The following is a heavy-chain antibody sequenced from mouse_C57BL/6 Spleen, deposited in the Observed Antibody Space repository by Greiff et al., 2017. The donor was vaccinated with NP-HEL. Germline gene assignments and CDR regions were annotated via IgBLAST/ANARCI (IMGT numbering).Heavy chain of an antibody. D-gene: IGHD1-1*01. CDR1: GYTFTGYW. J-gene: IGHJ2*01. CDR2: ILPGSGST. V-gene: IGHV1-9*01. Sequence: QVQLKQSGAELMKPGASVKLSCKATGYTFTGYWIEWVKQRPGHGLEWIGEILPGSGSTNYNEKFKGKATFTADTSSNTAYMQLSSLTTEDSAIYYCARARSLTVVATDYFDYWGQGTTLTVSS. CDR3: ARARSLTVVATDYFDY.